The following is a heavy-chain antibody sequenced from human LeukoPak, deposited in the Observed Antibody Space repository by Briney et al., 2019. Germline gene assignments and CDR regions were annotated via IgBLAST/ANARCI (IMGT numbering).Heavy chain of an antibody. V-gene: IGHV1-8*01. J-gene: IGHJ5*02. D-gene: IGHD1-1*01. Sequence: GASVKVSCKVSGYTFTSYDINWVRQATGQGLEWMGWMNPNSGNTGYAQKFQGRVTMTRNTSISTAYMELSSLRSEDTAVYYCARGRPTGTTFWFDPWGQGTLVTVSS. CDR3: ARGRPTGTTFWFDP. CDR2: MNPNSGNT. CDR1: GYTFTSYD.